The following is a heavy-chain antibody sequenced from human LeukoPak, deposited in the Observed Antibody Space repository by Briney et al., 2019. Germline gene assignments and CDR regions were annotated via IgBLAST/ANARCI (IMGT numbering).Heavy chain of an antibody. CDR1: GGTISSSSYY. CDR3: ARHSPAFDY. V-gene: IGHV4-39*01. Sequence: SETLSLTCTVSGGTISSSSYYWGWIRQPPGKGLEWIGSIYYSGSTYYNPPLKSRLTISVDTSKNQFSLKLSSVTAADTAVYYCARHSPAFDYWGQGTLVTVSS. CDR2: IYYSGST. J-gene: IGHJ4*02.